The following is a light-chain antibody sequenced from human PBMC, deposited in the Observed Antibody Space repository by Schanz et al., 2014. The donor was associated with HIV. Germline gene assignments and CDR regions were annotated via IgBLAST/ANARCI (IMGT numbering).Light chain of an antibody. V-gene: IGKV1-5*03. CDR1: QSISSW. CDR3: QQYDTYPIT. CDR2: KAS. Sequence: DIQMTQSPSTLSASVGDRVTITCRASQSISSWLAWYQQKPGKAPKLLIYKASSLETGVPSRFSGSGSGTEFTLTISSLQPDDFAIYYCQQYDTYPITFGGGTKVEIK. J-gene: IGKJ4*01.